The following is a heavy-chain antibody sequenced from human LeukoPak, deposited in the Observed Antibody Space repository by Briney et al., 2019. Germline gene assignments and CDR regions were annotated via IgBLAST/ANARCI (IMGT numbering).Heavy chain of an antibody. J-gene: IGHJ6*02. CDR3: ARSGGYCSSTSCYRDYYYYYGMDV. D-gene: IGHD2-2*02. CDR1: GFTFSDYY. CDR2: ISSSGSTI. V-gene: IGHV3-11*01. Sequence: GGSLRLSCAASGFTFSDYYMSWIRQAPGKGLEWVSYISSSGSTIYYADSVKGRFTISRDNAKNSLYLQMNSLRAEDTAVYYCARSGGYCSSTSCYRDYYYYYGMDVWGQGTTVTVSS.